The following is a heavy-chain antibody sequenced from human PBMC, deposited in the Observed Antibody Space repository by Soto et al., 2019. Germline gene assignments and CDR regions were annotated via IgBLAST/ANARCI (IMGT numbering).Heavy chain of an antibody. CDR2: ISYDGSNK. D-gene: IGHD1-26*01. V-gene: IGHV3-30*18. CDR3: ANPRGVGATVFDY. J-gene: IGHJ4*02. Sequence: QVQLVESGGGVVQPGRSLRLSCAASGFTFSSYGMHWVRQAPGKGLEWVAVISYDGSNKYYADSVKGRFTISRDNSKNTLYLQMNSLRAGDTAVYYCANPRGVGATVFDYWGQGTLVTVSS. CDR1: GFTFSSYG.